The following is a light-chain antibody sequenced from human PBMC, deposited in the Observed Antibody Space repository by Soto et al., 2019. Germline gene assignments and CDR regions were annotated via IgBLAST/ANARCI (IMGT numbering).Light chain of an antibody. CDR1: SSNLGAGYD. CDR3: QSYDKSLSGVV. Sequence: QSVLTQPPSVSRAPGQRVTISCTGSSSNLGAGYDVHWYQQVPGTAPKFLIYVSSNRPSGVPDRFSGSRSGTSAFLAISGLQAEDEADYYCQSYDKSLSGVVFGGGTKLTVL. J-gene: IGLJ2*01. CDR2: VSS. V-gene: IGLV1-40*01.